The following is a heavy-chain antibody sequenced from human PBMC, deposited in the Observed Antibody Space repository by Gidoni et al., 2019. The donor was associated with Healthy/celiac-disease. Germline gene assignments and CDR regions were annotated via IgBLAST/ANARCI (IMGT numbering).Heavy chain of an antibody. Sequence: QVQLVESGGGVVQPGRSLRLSCAASGFTSSSYAMHWVRQAPGKGLEWVAVISYDGSNKYYADSVKGRFTISRDNSKNTLYLQMNSLRAEDTAVYYCARDGRGDYGDYRFDYWGQGTLVTVSS. CDR1: GFTSSSYA. J-gene: IGHJ4*02. CDR3: ARDGRGDYGDYRFDY. CDR2: ISYDGSNK. V-gene: IGHV3-30*04. D-gene: IGHD4-17*01.